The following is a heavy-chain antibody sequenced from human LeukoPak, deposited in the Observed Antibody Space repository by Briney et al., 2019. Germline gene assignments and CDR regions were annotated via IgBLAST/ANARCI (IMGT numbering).Heavy chain of an antibody. V-gene: IGHV1-69*13. CDR3: ARVLRGYSYGHRAFDI. D-gene: IGHD5-18*01. CDR1: GGTFSSYA. J-gene: IGHJ3*02. Sequence: SVKVSCKASGGTFSSYAISWVRQAPGQGREWMGGIIPIFGTANYAQKFQGRVTITADESTSTAYMELSSLRSEDTAVYYCARVLRGYSYGHRAFDIWGQGTMVTVSS. CDR2: IIPIFGTA.